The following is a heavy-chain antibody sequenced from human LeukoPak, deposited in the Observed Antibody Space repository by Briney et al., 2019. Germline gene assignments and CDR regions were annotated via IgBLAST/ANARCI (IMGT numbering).Heavy chain of an antibody. J-gene: IGHJ4*02. CDR2: ISSSSSYI. V-gene: IGHV3-21*03. D-gene: IGHD4-17*01. CDR3: TTGEVWNDYGDYVWDY. Sequence: GGSLRLSCAASGFTFSSYSMNWVRQAPGKGLEWVSSISSSSSYIYYADSVKGRFTISRDNAKNSLYLQMNSLRAEDTAVYYCTTGEVWNDYGDYVWDYWGQGTLVTVSS. CDR1: GFTFSSYS.